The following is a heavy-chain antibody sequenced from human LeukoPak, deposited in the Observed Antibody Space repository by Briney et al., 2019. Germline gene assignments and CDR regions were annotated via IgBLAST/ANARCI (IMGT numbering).Heavy chain of an antibody. V-gene: IGHV4-31*03. CDR2: FYYSGNT. J-gene: IGHJ4*02. Sequence: SETLSLTCTVSGGSINSGGYYWTWIRQHPGKGLEWIGYFYYSGNTYYSPSPRSRVTIAIDTSENQFSLRLNSVTAADTAVYYCARDLLPHPKFDYWGRGHLVTVSS. CDR3: ARDLLPHPKFDY. CDR1: GGSINSGGYY.